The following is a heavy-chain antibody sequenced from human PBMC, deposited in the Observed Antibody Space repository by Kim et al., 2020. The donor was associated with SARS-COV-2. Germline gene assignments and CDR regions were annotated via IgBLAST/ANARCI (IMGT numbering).Heavy chain of an antibody. CDR2: IYYTGST. CDR3: ARASKQWGDYFDY. J-gene: IGHJ4*02. D-gene: IGHD3-16*01. V-gene: IGHV4-31*03. Sequence: SETLSPTCTVSGDSIRSGDHYWSWVRQHPVKGLEWIGFIYYTGSTYSNPSLKSRVTISVDTSKNQFSLNLASVTAADTAVYYCARASKQWGDYFDYWGQGTLGTVSS. CDR1: GDSIRSGDHY.